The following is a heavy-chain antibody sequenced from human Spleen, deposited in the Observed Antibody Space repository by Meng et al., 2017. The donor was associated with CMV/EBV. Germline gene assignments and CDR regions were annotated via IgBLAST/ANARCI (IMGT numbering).Heavy chain of an antibody. CDR2: INPNDGST. CDR1: GYTFTSYD. CDR3: ARVHYTDYGLYSYSMNV. D-gene: IGHD4-17*01. Sequence: ASVKVSCKASGYTFTSYDINWVRQATGQGLEWMGIINPNDGSTTYAQRFQGRVTMTTDTSTSTVYMDLSSLTSEDTAVYYCARVHYTDYGLYSYSMNVWGQGTTVTVSS. V-gene: IGHV1-46*01. J-gene: IGHJ6*02.